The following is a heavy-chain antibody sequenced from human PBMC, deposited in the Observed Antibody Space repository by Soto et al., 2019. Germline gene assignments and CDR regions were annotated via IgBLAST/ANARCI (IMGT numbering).Heavy chain of an antibody. D-gene: IGHD1-1*01. Sequence: GASVKVSCKASGYIFINYYIHWVRQAPGQGLEWIGIINPNGGSTNYAQKFRGRVTMARDTSTSTVYMDLSSLRSDDTAVYYCAKDGPSGTMWRDYGMDVWGQGTTVTVSS. J-gene: IGHJ6*02. CDR2: INPNGGST. CDR1: GYIFINYY. V-gene: IGHV1-46*01. CDR3: AKDGPSGTMWRDYGMDV.